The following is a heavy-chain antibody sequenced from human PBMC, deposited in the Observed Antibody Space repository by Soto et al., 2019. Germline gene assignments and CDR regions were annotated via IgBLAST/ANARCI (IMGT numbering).Heavy chain of an antibody. V-gene: IGHV3-33*01. CDR3: ARVWRSSGSYMYYGMDV. D-gene: IGHD1-26*01. Sequence: GGSLRLSCAASGFTFSSYGMHWVRQAPGKGLEWVAVIWYDGSNKYYADSVKGRFTISRDNSKNTLYLQMNSLRAEDTAVYYCARVWRSSGSYMYYGMDVWGQETTVTVSS. CDR2: IWYDGSNK. J-gene: IGHJ6*02. CDR1: GFTFSSYG.